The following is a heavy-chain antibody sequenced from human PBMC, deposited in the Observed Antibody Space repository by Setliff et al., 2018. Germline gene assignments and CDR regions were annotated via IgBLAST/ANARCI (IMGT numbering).Heavy chain of an antibody. CDR3: ARGAIADSSGYYQGF. CDR2: ISSDGTTT. Sequence: PGGSLRLSCAASGFTFNSFWMHWVRRAPGKGLVWVSRISSDGTTTNHADSVKGRFTISRDNARNTLYLQMSSLRADDTAVYYCARGAIADSSGYYQGFWGQGTLVTVSS. D-gene: IGHD3-22*01. CDR1: GFTFNSFW. J-gene: IGHJ4*02. V-gene: IGHV3-74*01.